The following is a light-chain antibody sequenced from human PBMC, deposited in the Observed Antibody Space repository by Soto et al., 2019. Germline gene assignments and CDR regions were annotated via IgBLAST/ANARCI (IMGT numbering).Light chain of an antibody. V-gene: IGKV1-39*01. J-gene: IGKJ4*01. CDR3: QQNYSTPLA. Sequence: DIQRTQSPFSLSASVGDRVAITCRASQSISRDLNWYQQKPGKAPNLLIYAASTLESGVPSRFSGSGSGTDFTLTISSLQLEDFATYYCQQNYSTPLAFGGGTKVDVK. CDR1: QSISRD. CDR2: AAS.